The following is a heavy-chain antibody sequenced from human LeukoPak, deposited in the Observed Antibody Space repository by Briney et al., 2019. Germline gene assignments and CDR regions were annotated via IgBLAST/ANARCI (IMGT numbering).Heavy chain of an antibody. D-gene: IGHD6-13*01. V-gene: IGHV4-59*08. CDR3: ARQSIAAAGADFDY. CDR2: IYYSGST. CDR1: GGSFSSYY. J-gene: IGHJ4*02. Sequence: SETLSLTCTVSGGSFSSYYWSWLRQPPGKGLEWIGYIYYSGSTNYNPSLKRRVTISVDPSKNQFSLKLSSVTAADTAVYYCARQSIAAAGADFDYWGQGTLVTVSS.